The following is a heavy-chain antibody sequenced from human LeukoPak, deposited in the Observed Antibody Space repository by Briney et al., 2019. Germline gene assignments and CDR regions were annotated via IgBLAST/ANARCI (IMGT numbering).Heavy chain of an antibody. CDR1: GFTFSDYY. J-gene: IGHJ4*02. V-gene: IGHV3-11*04. CDR3: AREKYPAVLRFLEWSPLCY. D-gene: IGHD3-3*01. Sequence: PGGSLRLSCAASGFTFSDYYMSWIRQAPGKGLEWVSYISSSGSTIYYADSVKGRFTISRDNAKNSLYLQMNSLRAEDTAVYYCAREKYPAVLRFLEWSPLCYWGQGTLVTVSS. CDR2: ISSSGSTI.